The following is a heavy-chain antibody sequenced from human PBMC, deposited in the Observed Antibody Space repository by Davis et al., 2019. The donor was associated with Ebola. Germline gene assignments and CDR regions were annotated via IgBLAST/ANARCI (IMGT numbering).Heavy chain of an antibody. J-gene: IGHJ6*02. CDR2: ISSSSSYI. V-gene: IGHV3-21*01. CDR3: ARILYGAYGGYYHYYGMDV. CDR1: GFTSSRSS. Sequence: PGGSLRLSCAASGFTSSRSSMNWVRQAPGKGLEWVSSISSSSSYIYYADSVKGRFTISRDNAKNSLYLQMNSLRAEDTAVYYCARILYGAYGGYYHYYGMDVWGQGTTVTVSS. D-gene: IGHD4-17*01.